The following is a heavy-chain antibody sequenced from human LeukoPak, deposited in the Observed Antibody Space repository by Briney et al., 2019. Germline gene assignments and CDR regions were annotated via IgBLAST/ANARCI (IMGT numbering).Heavy chain of an antibody. CDR2: IYYSGST. Sequence: PSETLSLTCTVSGGSISSSSYYWGWIRQPPGKGLEWIGSIYYSGSTYYNPSLKSRVTISVDTSKNQFSLKLSSVTAADTAVYYCARRRMTTVSNYFDYWGQGTLVTVSS. D-gene: IGHD4-17*01. J-gene: IGHJ4*02. CDR1: GGSISSSSYY. CDR3: ARRRMTTVSNYFDY. V-gene: IGHV4-39*07.